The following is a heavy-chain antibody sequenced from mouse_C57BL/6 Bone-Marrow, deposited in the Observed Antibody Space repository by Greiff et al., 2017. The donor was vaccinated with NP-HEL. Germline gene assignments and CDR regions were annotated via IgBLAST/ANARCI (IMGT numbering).Heavy chain of an antibody. D-gene: IGHD1-1*01. V-gene: IGHV1-80*01. Sequence: QVQLQQSGAELVKPGASVKISCKASGYAFSSYWMNWVKQRPGKGLEWIGQIYPGDGDTNYNGKFKGKATLTADKSSSTAYMQLSSLTSEDSAVYFCAIPDYYGSSNWYFDVWGTGTTVTVSS. CDR2: IYPGDGDT. J-gene: IGHJ1*03. CDR1: GYAFSSYW. CDR3: AIPDYYGSSNWYFDV.